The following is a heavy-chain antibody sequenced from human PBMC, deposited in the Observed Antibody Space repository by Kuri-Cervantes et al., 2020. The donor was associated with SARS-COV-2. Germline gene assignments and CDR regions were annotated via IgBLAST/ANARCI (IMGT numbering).Heavy chain of an antibody. CDR1: GYTLTELS. V-gene: IGHV1-24*01. CDR3: ATTDTAMVPEFDY. Sequence: SVKVSCKVSGYTLTELSMHWVRQAPGKGLEWMGGFDPEDGEIIYAQKFQGRVTMTEDTSTDTAYMELSSLRSEDTAVYYCATTDTAMVPEFDYWGQGTLVTVSS. J-gene: IGHJ4*02. D-gene: IGHD5-18*01. CDR2: FDPEDGEI.